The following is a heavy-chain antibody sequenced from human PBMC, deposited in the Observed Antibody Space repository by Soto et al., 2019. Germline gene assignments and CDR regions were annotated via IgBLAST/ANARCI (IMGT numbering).Heavy chain of an antibody. D-gene: IGHD6-19*01. V-gene: IGHV1-18*01. Sequence: GASVKVSCKASGYTFTSYGIIWVRQAPGQGLEWMGWISAYNGNTNYAQKLQGRVTMTTDTSTSTAYMELRSLRSDDTAVYYCARDRGAVALDNDAFDIWGQGTMVTVS. J-gene: IGHJ3*02. CDR3: ARDRGAVALDNDAFDI. CDR2: ISAYNGNT. CDR1: GYTFTSYG.